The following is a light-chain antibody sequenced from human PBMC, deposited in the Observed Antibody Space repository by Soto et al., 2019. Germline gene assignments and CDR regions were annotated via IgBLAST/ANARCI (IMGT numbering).Light chain of an antibody. CDR3: HQRSNWPWT. CDR1: QSVSSY. V-gene: IGKV3-11*01. Sequence: EIVLTQFPATLSLSPGEGATLSCRASQSVSSYLACYQQKPGQAPRLLIYDASNRATGIPARFSGSGSGTDFTLTSSSLEPEDFAIYYCHQRSNWPWTFGQGTKVEIK. CDR2: DAS. J-gene: IGKJ1*01.